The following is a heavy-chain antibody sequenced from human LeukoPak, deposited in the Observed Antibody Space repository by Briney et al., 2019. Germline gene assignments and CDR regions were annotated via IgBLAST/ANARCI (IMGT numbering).Heavy chain of an antibody. CDR2: ISSSSSTI. D-gene: IGHD3-22*01. J-gene: IGHJ4*02. CDR3: ARDAGYYYDSSAVPNPFDY. V-gene: IGHV3-48*01. Sequence: PGGSLRLSCAASGFTFSSYSMNWVRQAPGKGLEWVSYISSSSSTIYYADSVKGRFTISRDNSKNTLYLQMNSLRAEDTAVYYCARDAGYYYDSSAVPNPFDYWGQGTLVTVSS. CDR1: GFTFSSYS.